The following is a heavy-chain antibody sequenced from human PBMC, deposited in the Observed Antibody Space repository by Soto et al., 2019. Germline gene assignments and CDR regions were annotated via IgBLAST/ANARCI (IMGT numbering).Heavy chain of an antibody. J-gene: IGHJ5*02. CDR3: AKDFGAWSDS. CDR1: GFAFSTYG. CDR2: ISYDGTDK. V-gene: IGHV3-30*18. Sequence: QVHLVESGGGVVQPGRSLTISCVASGFAFSTYGMHWVRQAPAKGLEWVALISYDGTDKYYADSVKGRFSISRDNSKQTLSLQRDSLRPEDTAVYYCAKDFGAWSDSWGQGTLVNVSS. D-gene: IGHD6-19*01.